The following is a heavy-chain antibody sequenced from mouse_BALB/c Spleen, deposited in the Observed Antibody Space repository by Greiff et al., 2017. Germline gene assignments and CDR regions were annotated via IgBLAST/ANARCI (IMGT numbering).Heavy chain of an antibody. CDR1: GYSITSDYA. CDR2: ISYSGST. Sequence: VQLKESGPGLVKPSQSLSLTCTVTGYSITSDYAWNWIRQFPGNKLEWMGYISYSGSTSYNPSLKSRISITRDTSKNQFFLQLNSVTTEDTATYYCASYRYDWYFDVWGAGTTVTVSS. D-gene: IGHD2-14*01. J-gene: IGHJ1*01. CDR3: ASYRYDWYFDV. V-gene: IGHV3-2*02.